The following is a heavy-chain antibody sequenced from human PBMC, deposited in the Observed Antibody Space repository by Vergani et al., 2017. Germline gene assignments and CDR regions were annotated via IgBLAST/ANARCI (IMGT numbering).Heavy chain of an antibody. CDR1: GFTFGDYA. J-gene: IGHJ6*02. CDR2: IRSKAYGGTT. V-gene: IGHV3-49*04. Sequence: EVQLVESGGGLVQPGRSLRLSCTASGFTFGDYAMSWVRQAPGKGLEWVGFIRSKAYGGTTEYAASVKGRFTISRDDSKSIAYLQMNSLTTEATVVYYCTRDFAAGFGELLAPYYYYGMDVWGQGTTVTVSS. CDR3: TRDFAAGFGELLAPYYYYGMDV. D-gene: IGHD3-10*01.